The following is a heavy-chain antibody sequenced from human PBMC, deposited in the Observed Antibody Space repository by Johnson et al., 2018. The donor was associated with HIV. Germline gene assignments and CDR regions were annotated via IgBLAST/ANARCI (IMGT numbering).Heavy chain of an antibody. CDR2: ISGSGGST. Sequence: VQLVESGGGVVRPGGSLRLSCAASGFTFDDYGMSWVRQAPGKGLAWVSSISGSGGSTYYADSVKGRFTISRDNSKNTLYLQMNSLRAEDTAIYYCARDLTYYNFWSGSWGDAFDIWGQGTMVTVSS. J-gene: IGHJ3*02. V-gene: IGHV3-23*04. D-gene: IGHD3-3*01. CDR3: ARDLTYYNFWSGSWGDAFDI. CDR1: GFTFDDYG.